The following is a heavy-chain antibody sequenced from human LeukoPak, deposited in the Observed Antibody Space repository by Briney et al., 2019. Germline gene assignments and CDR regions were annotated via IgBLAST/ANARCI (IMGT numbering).Heavy chain of an antibody. D-gene: IGHD3-10*01. CDR2: ITSDGSKK. CDR1: GSTFSTYA. CDR3: ARTSLHYFGSGSYSPDVCDI. J-gene: IGHJ3*02. Sequence: GGCPRLACAASGSTFSTYALHWSRQAPGKGLEWVAAITSDGSKKYYADSVKGRFTISRDNSKNTLYMQMNSLRADDTAVYFCARTSLHYFGSGSYSPDVCDIWGARKIVTVSS. V-gene: IGHV3-30*04.